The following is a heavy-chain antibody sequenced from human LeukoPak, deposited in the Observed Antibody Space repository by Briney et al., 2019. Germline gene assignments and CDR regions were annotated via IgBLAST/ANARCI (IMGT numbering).Heavy chain of an antibody. CDR3: ARDPPFRGPNY. V-gene: IGHV3-48*02. J-gene: IGHJ4*02. D-gene: IGHD3-10*01. Sequence: GGSLRLSCAASGFTFSTYSMNWVRQAPGKGLEWLSYISTSSTVIYYADSVKGRFTISRDNAKNLLYLQMNSLRDEDTAVYYCARDPPFRGPNYWGQGTLVTVSS. CDR1: GFTFSTYS. CDR2: ISTSSTVI.